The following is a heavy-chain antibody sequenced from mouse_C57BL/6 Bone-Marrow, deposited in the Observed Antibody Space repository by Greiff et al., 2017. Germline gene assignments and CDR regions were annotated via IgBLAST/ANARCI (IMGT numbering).Heavy chain of an antibody. CDR1: GYAFSSYW. Sequence: QVQLQQSGAELVKPGASVKISCKASGYAFSSYWMNWVKQRPGKGLEWIGQIYPGDGDTNYNGKFKGKATLTADKSSSTAYMQLSSLTSEDSTVYFCIPLYSNDGFDYWGQGTTLTVSS. J-gene: IGHJ2*01. CDR2: IYPGDGDT. V-gene: IGHV1-80*01. D-gene: IGHD2-12*01. CDR3: IPLYSNDGFDY.